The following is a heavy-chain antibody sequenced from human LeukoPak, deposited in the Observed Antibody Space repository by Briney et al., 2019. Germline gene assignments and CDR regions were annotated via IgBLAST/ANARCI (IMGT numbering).Heavy chain of an antibody. J-gene: IGHJ3*02. V-gene: IGHV3-21*04. CDR2: ISSSSSYI. CDR3: ARDILSQGLDAFDI. D-gene: IGHD2/OR15-2a*01. CDR1: GFTFSSYN. Sequence: NPGGSLRLSCAASGFTFSSYNMNWVRQAPGKGLEWVSSISSSSSYIYYADSVKGRFTISRDNAKNSLYLQMNSLRAEDTAVYYCARDILSQGLDAFDIWGQGTMVTVSS.